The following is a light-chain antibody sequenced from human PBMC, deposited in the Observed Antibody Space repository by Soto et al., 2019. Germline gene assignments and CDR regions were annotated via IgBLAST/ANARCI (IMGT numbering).Light chain of an antibody. J-gene: IGLJ1*01. CDR1: SSNLGSNF. CDR2: SNN. Sequence: QSALTQPPSASGTPGQRVTISCSGSSSNLGSNFVYWYQQLPGTAPKLLIYSNNQRPSGVPDRFSVSKSGTSASLAISGLRPEDEADYYCAAWDDRLSGHVFGTGTKLTVL. V-gene: IGLV1-47*02. CDR3: AAWDDRLSGHV.